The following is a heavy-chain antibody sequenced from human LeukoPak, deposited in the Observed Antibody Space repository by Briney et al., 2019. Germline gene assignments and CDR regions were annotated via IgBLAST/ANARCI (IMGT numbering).Heavy chain of an antibody. CDR1: GGSISSYY. V-gene: IGHV4-59*08. CDR2: IYYSGCS. D-gene: IGHD3-22*01. J-gene: IGHJ3*01. CDR3: ARHKYDSSALTAFDV. Sequence: SETLSLTCTVSGGSISSYYWSWIRPPPGKGLAWIGYIYYSGCSNYTPSLKSRVTISVHTSKNQFSLKLTSVTAADTAVYYCARHKYDSSALTAFDVWGQGTMVTVSS.